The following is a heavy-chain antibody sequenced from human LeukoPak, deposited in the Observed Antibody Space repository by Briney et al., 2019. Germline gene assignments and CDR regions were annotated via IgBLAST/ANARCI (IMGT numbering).Heavy chain of an antibody. CDR2: IKEDGSEK. J-gene: IGHJ2*01. Sequence: GGSLRLSCAASGFTSSSHWMSWVRQAPGKGLEWVANIKEDGSEKNYVDSVKGRFTISRGNAKNSLYLQMNSLRVEDTAVYHCARVGTAVVPVFHWYFDLWGRGTLVTVSS. CDR3: ARVGTAVVPVFHWYFDL. CDR1: GFTSSSHW. D-gene: IGHD2-2*01. V-gene: IGHV3-7*01.